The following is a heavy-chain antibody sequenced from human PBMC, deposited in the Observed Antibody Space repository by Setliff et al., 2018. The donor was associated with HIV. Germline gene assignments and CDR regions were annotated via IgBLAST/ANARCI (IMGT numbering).Heavy chain of an antibody. J-gene: IGHJ4*02. D-gene: IGHD1-7*01. CDR2: INHSGST. Sequence: SETLSLTCAVYGGSFSGYYWSWIRQPPGKGLEWIGEINHSGSTNYNPSLKSRVTISVDTSKNQFSLKLSSVTAADTAVYYCARVRLELRQYWGQGTLVTAPQ. CDR1: GGSFSGYY. V-gene: IGHV4-34*01. CDR3: ARVRLELRQY.